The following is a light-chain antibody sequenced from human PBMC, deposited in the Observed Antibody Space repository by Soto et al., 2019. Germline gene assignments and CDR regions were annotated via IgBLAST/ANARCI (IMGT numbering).Light chain of an antibody. CDR1: QTISNW. CDR2: DAS. J-gene: IGKJ5*01. CDR3: QQLFDSPIT. Sequence: DIQMTQSPSTLSASVGDRVTITCRASQTISNWLAWYQQKPGKAPKVLIYDASNLESGVPSRFSGSRSGTEFTLTISSLQPDDFATYYCQQLFDSPITFGQGTRLEIK. V-gene: IGKV1-5*01.